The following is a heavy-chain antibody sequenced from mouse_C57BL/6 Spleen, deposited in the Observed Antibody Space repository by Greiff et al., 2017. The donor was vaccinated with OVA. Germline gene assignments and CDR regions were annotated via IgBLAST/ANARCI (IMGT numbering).Heavy chain of an antibody. CDR3: ARPYYYGSSYDFDY. CDR1: GYTFTSYW. CDR2: IDPSDSYT. D-gene: IGHD1-1*01. J-gene: IGHJ2*01. Sequence: QVQLKQPGAELVMPGASVKLSCKASGYTFTSYWMHWVKQRPGQGLEWIGEIDPSDSYTNYNQKFKGKSTLTVDKSSSTAYMQLSSLTSEDSAVYYCARPYYYGSSYDFDYWGQGTTLTVSS. V-gene: IGHV1-69*01.